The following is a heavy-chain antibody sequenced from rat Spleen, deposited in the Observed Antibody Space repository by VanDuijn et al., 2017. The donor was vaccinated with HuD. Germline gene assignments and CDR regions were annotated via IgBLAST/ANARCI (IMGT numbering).Heavy chain of an antibody. J-gene: IGHJ3*01. CDR3: TRHDYPGVTTNWLAY. D-gene: IGHD1-4*01. CDR2: ISYDGGRN. CDR1: GFTFSDYY. Sequence: EVQLVESDGGLVQPGRSLKLSCAASGFTFSDYYMAWVRQAPTKGLEWVATISYDGGRNFYRDSVKGRFTISRDNAKSTLYLQMDSLRSEDTATYYCTRHDYPGVTTNWLAYWGQGTLVTVSS. V-gene: IGHV5-29*01.